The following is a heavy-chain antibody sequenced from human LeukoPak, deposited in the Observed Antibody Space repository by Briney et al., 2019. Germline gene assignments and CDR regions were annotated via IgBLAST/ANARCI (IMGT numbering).Heavy chain of an antibody. CDR2: MNPNSGNT. V-gene: IGHV1-8*01. D-gene: IGHD6-19*01. J-gene: IGHJ6*02. Sequence: ASVKVSCKASGYTFTSYDINWVRQATGQGLEWMGWMNPNSGNTGYAQKFQGRVTMTTNTSINTAYMELSSLISEDTAVYYCARRYSSGWSTYYYYGMDVWGQGTTVTVSS. CDR3: ARRYSSGWSTYYYYGMDV. CDR1: GYTFTSYD.